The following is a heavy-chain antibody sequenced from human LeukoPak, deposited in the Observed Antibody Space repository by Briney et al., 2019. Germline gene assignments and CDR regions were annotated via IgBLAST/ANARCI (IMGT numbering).Heavy chain of an antibody. V-gene: IGHV1-8*01. J-gene: IGHJ6*02. Sequence: ASVKVSCKASGYTFINFDISWVRQATGQGLEWMGRINPHSGNTGYAQKFQGRVTTTLNTSISTVYMELRSLTSEDTAVYFCARRQYSGSAVYYYALDVWGQGTTVTVS. CDR3: ARRQYSGSAVYYYALDV. D-gene: IGHD5-12*01. CDR1: GYTFINFD. CDR2: INPHSGNT.